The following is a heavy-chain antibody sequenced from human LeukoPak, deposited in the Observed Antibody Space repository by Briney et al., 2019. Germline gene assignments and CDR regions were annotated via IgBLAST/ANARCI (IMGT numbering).Heavy chain of an antibody. Sequence: ASVKVSCKASGGTFSSYAISWVRQAPGQGLGWMGGIIPIFGTANYAQKFQGRVTITADESTSTAYMELSSLRSEDTAVYYCARSGLGEYCSGGSCYSWLGYWGQGTLVTVSS. V-gene: IGHV1-69*13. CDR2: IIPIFGTA. CDR1: GGTFSSYA. CDR3: ARSGLGEYCSGGSCYSWLGY. D-gene: IGHD2-15*01. J-gene: IGHJ4*02.